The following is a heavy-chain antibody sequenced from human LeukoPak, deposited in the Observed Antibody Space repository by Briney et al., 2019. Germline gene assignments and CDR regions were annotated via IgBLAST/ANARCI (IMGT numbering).Heavy chain of an antibody. J-gene: IGHJ5*02. D-gene: IGHD2-2*01. V-gene: IGHV3-21*01. CDR3: ARERVVRNWFDP. Sequence: PGGSLRLSCAASGFTFSSYSMNWVRQAPGKGLEWVSSISSSSSYIYYADSVKGRFTISRDNAKNSLYLQMNSLRAEDTAVCYCARERVVRNWFDPWGQGTLVTVSS. CDR1: GFTFSSYS. CDR2: ISSSSSYI.